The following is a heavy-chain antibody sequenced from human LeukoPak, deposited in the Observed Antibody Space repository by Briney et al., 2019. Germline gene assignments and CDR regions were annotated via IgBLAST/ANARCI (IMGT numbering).Heavy chain of an antibody. CDR1: GGSISSNNW. Sequence: SETLSLTCAVSGGSISSNNWWSWVRPPPGKGLEWIGNIYYSGSTYYNPSLKSRVTISVDTSKNQLSLKLSSVTAADTAVYYCAREVAGTPWIDYWGQGTLVTVSS. CDR3: AREVAGTPWIDY. CDR2: IYYSGST. V-gene: IGHV4-4*02. J-gene: IGHJ4*02. D-gene: IGHD6-19*01.